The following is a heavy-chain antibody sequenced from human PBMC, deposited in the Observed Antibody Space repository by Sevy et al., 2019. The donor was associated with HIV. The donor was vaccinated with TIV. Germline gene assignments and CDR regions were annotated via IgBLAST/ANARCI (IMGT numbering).Heavy chain of an antibody. CDR1: GFSISGYT. CDR2: ISSGSSFI. V-gene: IGHV3-21*01. J-gene: IGHJ4*02. Sequence: GGSLRLSCAASGFSISGYTMNWVRQAPGKGLEWVSSISSGSSFIYYADSLKGRFTISRDNARNLLYLQINSLRVEDTAVYYCARVGLGDCSGTNWSPNDYWGQRTLVTVSS. CDR3: ARVGLGDCSGTNWSPNDY. D-gene: IGHD2-15*01.